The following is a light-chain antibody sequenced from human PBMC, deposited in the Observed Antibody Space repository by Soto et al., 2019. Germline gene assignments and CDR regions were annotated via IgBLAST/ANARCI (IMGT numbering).Light chain of an antibody. V-gene: IGKV3-20*01. CDR3: QQYSASPRT. Sequence: EIVLTQSPITLSLSPGERATLSCMASQSVSNNYLAWYQQKPGQSPRLLIYGASNRATGIPDRFSGSASGTDFTLTISRLEPEDFAVYYCQQYSASPRTFGRGTKVDIK. CDR1: QSVSNNY. J-gene: IGKJ4*01. CDR2: GAS.